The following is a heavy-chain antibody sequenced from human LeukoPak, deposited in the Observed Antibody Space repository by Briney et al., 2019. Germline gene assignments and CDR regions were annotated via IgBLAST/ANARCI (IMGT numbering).Heavy chain of an antibody. CDR1: GFTFDDYG. Sequence: PGGPLRLSCAASGFTFDDYGMSWVRQAPGEGLEWVSGINWNGGSTGYADSVKGRFTISRDNAKNSLYLQMNSLRAEDTALYYCARGMYYDILTGIDYYYYYMDVWGKGTTVTVSS. CDR3: ARGMYYDILTGIDYYYYYMDV. V-gene: IGHV3-20*04. D-gene: IGHD3-9*01. J-gene: IGHJ6*03. CDR2: INWNGGST.